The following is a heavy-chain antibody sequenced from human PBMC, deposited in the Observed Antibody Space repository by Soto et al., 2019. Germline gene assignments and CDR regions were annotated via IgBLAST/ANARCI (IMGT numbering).Heavy chain of an antibody. CDR1: GGTFSSYA. CDR3: ARVGISEDYDSSGLGGYLDY. J-gene: IGHJ4*02. V-gene: IGHV1-69*13. CDR2: IIPIFGTA. Sequence: SVKVSCKASGGTFSSYAISWVRQAPGQGLEWMGGIIPIFGTANYAQKFQGRVTITADESTSTAYMELSSLRSEDTAVYYCARVGISEDYDSSGLGGYLDYWGQGTLVTVSS. D-gene: IGHD3-22*01.